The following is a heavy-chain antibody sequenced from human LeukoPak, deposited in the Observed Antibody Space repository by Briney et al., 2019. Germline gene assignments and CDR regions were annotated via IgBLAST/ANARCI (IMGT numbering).Heavy chain of an antibody. Sequence: PGESLRISCKGSGYSFTSYWISWVRQMPGKGLEWMGRIDPSDSYTNYSPSFQGHVTISADKSISTAYLQWSSLKASDTAMYYCARPNYYYDSSGYLFDYWGQGTLLTVSS. J-gene: IGHJ4*02. D-gene: IGHD3-22*01. CDR3: ARPNYYYDSSGYLFDY. CDR1: GYSFTSYW. V-gene: IGHV5-10-1*01. CDR2: IDPSDSYT.